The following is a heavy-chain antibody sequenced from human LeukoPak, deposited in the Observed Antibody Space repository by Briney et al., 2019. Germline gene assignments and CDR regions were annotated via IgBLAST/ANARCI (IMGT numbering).Heavy chain of an antibody. CDR1: GGSISSYY. CDR3: ARALGKDYGPYFDY. V-gene: IGHV4-59*12. CDR2: IYYSGST. J-gene: IGHJ4*02. Sequence: SETLSLTCTVSGGSISSYYWSWIRQPPGKGLEWIGYIYYSGSTNYNPSLKSRVTISVDRSKNQFSLKLSSVTAADTAVYYCARALGKDYGPYFDYWDQGTLVTVSS. D-gene: IGHD4-17*01.